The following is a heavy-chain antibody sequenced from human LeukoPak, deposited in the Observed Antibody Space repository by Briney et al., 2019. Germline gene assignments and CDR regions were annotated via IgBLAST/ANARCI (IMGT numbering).Heavy chain of an antibody. J-gene: IGHJ4*02. D-gene: IGHD6-13*01. CDR1: GFTFRTYW. V-gene: IGHV3-30-3*01. CDR3: ARDPKYSSSWSFTYFDY. CDR2: ISYDGSNK. Sequence: PGGSLRLSCAASGFTFRTYWMHWVRQAPGKGLEWVAVISYDGSNKYYADSVKGRFTISRDNSKNTLYLQMNSLRAEDTAVYYCARDPKYSSSWSFTYFDYWGQGTLVTVSS.